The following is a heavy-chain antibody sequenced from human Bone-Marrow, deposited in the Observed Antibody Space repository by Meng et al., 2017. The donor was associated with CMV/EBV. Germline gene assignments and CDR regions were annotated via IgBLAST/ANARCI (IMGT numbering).Heavy chain of an antibody. D-gene: IGHD4-23*01. CDR2: IYSGGST. Sequence: GESLKISCAASGFTVSSNYMSWVRQAPGKGLEWVSVIYSGGSTYYADSVKGRFTISRDNSKNTLYLQMNSLRAEDTAVYYCAREFVNYGGNSFDYWGQGTLVTASS. CDR1: GFTVSSNY. V-gene: IGHV3-66*02. CDR3: AREFVNYGGNSFDY. J-gene: IGHJ4*02.